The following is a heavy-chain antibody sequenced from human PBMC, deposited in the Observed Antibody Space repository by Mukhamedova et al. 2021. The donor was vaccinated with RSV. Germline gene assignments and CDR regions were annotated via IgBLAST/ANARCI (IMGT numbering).Heavy chain of an antibody. V-gene: IGHV3-23*01. CDR2: GGST. CDR3: AKDPIVVVIANLDY. D-gene: IGHD2-21*01. J-gene: IGHJ4*02. Sequence: GGSTYYADSVKGRFTISRDNSKNTLYLQMNSLRAEDTAVYYCAKDPIVVVIANLDYWGQGTLVTVSS.